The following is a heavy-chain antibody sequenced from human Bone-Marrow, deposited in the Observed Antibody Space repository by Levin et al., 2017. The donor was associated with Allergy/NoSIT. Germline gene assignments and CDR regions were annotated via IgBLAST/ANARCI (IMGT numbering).Heavy chain of an antibody. V-gene: IGHV1-69*13. CDR3: ARDGRKAAYCGGDCYYSYFDY. CDR2: IIPIFGTA. J-gene: IGHJ4*02. Sequence: SVKVSCKASGGTFSSYAISWVRQAPGQGLEWMGGIIPIFGTANYAQKFQGRVTITADESTSTAYMELSSLRSEDTAVYYCARDGRKAAYCGGDCYYSYFDYWGQGTLVTVSS. CDR1: GGTFSSYA. D-gene: IGHD2-21*01.